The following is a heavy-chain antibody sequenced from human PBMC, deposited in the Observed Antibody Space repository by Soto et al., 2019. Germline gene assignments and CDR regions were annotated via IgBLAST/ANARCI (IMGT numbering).Heavy chain of an antibody. Sequence: QVQLQQWGAGLLKPSETLSLTCAVYGGSFSGYYWSWIRQPPGKGLEWIGEINHSGSTNYNPSLKSRVTISVDTSKNQFSLKLSSVTAADTAVYCCARGRRIQLWSSFDYWGQGTLVTVSS. D-gene: IGHD5-18*01. J-gene: IGHJ4*02. CDR2: INHSGST. V-gene: IGHV4-34*01. CDR3: ARGRRIQLWSSFDY. CDR1: GGSFSGYY.